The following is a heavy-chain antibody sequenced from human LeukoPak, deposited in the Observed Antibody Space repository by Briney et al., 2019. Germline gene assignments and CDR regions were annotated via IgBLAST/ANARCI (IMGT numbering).Heavy chain of an antibody. CDR2: IGWDSGRI. CDR1: GLILNDHA. Sequence: GGSLRLSCVGSGLILNDHAMHWVRQVPGKGLEWVSGIGWDSGRIGYADSVKGRFTTSRDNAKNSLYLQMNSLKAEDTALYYCAKDSAADTSAFRTLTDFWGQGTLVTVSS. V-gene: IGHV3-9*01. D-gene: IGHD1-14*01. J-gene: IGHJ4*02. CDR3: AKDSAADTSAFRTLTDF.